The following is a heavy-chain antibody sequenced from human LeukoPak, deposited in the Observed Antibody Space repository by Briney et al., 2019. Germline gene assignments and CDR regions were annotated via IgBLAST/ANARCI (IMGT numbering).Heavy chain of an antibody. V-gene: IGHV1-69*13. D-gene: IGHD3-22*01. J-gene: IGHJ4*02. CDR1: GGTFSSYA. Sequence: SVKVSCKASGGTFSSYAISWVRQAPGQGPEWMGGIIPIFGTANYAQKFQGRVTITADESTSTAYMELSSLRSEDTAVYYCARATHRTYYYDSSGLNYFDYWGQGTLVTVSS. CDR2: IIPIFGTA. CDR3: ARATHRTYYYDSSGLNYFDY.